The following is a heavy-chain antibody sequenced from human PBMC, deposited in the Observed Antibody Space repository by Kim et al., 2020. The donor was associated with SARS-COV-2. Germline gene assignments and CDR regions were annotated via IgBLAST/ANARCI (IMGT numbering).Heavy chain of an antibody. CDR3: ARDREVTDYSYYGLDV. J-gene: IGHJ6*02. CDR2: VNPSGDSP. V-gene: IGHV1-46*01. D-gene: IGHD2-21*02. Sequence: ASVKVSCRASGYTFTSAYIHWVRQAPGHGLEWMGMVNPSGDSPTYAPKFQGRVTMTSDTSTGTVYMELSSLRSEDTTVYYCARDREVTDYSYYGLDVLRQ. CDR1: GYTFTSAY.